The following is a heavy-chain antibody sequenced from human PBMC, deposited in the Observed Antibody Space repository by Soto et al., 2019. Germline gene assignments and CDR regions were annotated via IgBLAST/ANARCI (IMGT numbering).Heavy chain of an antibody. V-gene: IGHV3-7*05. CDR3: AKAGCSGTLCYCDY. Sequence: GGSLRLSCAASGFAFSDYSMSWVRQAPGQGLEWVASIKEAGNVKYYVDSVKGRFTISRDNAKNSLYLQMNSLRAEDTAVYYCAKAGCSGTLCYCDYRAQRTLVTVS. D-gene: IGHD2-2*01. CDR2: IKEAGNVK. CDR1: GFAFSDYS. J-gene: IGHJ4*02.